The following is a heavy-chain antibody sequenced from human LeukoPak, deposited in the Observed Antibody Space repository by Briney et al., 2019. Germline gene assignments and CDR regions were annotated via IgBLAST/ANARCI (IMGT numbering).Heavy chain of an antibody. V-gene: IGHV3-33*08. J-gene: IGHJ6*02. CDR2: IWYDGSNK. CDR1: GFTFSRYW. CDR3: ARDTCSSTSCYFYYYYGMDV. D-gene: IGHD2-2*01. Sequence: PGGSLRLSCAASGFTFSRYWMHWVRQAPGKGLEWVAVIWYDGSNKYYADSVKGRFTISRDNSKNTLYLQMNSLRAEDTAVYYCARDTCSSTSCYFYYYYGMDVWGQGTTVTVSS.